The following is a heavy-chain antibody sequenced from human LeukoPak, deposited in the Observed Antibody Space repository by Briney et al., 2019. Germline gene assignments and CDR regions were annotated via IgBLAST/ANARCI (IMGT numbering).Heavy chain of an antibody. CDR3: ARGGGKFITMAVSSTWYLDL. Sequence: SETLSLTCTVSGGSISSGDYYWSWIRLSPGKGLEWIGYISYSGSTDYNPSLKSRVTLSIDTSKNQFSLRLTSVTAADTAVYHCARGGGKFITMAVSSTWYLDLWGRGTLVTVSS. V-gene: IGHV4-61*08. CDR2: ISYSGST. CDR1: GGSISSGDYY. D-gene: IGHD3-10*01. J-gene: IGHJ2*01.